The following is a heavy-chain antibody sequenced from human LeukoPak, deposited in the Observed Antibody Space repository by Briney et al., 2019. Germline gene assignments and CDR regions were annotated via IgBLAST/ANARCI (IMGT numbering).Heavy chain of an antibody. CDR2: INPNSGGT. J-gene: IGHJ3*02. Sequence: ASVKVSCKASGYTFTGYYMHWVRQAPGQGLEWMGRINPNSGGTNYAQKFQGRVTMTRDTSISTAYMELSRLRSDDTAVYYRARETYYNAFDIWGQGTMVTVSS. CDR3: ARETYYNAFDI. CDR1: GYTFTGYY. V-gene: IGHV1-2*06. D-gene: IGHD3-22*01.